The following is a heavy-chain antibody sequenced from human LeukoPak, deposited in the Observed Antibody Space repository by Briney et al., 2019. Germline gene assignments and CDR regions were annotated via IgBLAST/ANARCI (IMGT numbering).Heavy chain of an antibody. V-gene: IGHV3-23*01. CDR1: GFTFSNYA. CDR3: ARDLGAIHFDY. J-gene: IGHJ4*02. CDR2: INGRGGST. Sequence: GGSLRLSCAASGFTFSNYAMSWVRQAPGKGLEWVSSINGRGGSTYYADSVKGRFTISRDNSKNSLYLQMNSLRAEDTAVYYCARDLGAIHFDYWGQGTLVTVSS. D-gene: IGHD1-26*01.